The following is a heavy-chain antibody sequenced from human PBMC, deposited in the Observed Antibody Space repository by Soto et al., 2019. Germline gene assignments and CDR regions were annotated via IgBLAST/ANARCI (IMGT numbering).Heavy chain of an antibody. CDR3: ARDPYHVLMVNAPNHYGMDV. Sequence: QVQLVQSGAEVKKPGASVKVSCKASGYTFTTYDISWVRQAPGQGLEWMGRISTYNGNTNYPQSLQGRLTMTTDTSANTSYKXMRSLKSDDTAVYYCARDPYHVLMVNAPNHYGMDVWGQGTTVTVSS. CDR2: ISTYNGNT. J-gene: IGHJ6*02. V-gene: IGHV1-18*01. CDR1: GYTFTTYD. D-gene: IGHD2-8*01.